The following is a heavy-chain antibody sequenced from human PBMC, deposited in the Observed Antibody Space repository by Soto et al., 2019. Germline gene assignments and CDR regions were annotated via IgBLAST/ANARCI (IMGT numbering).Heavy chain of an antibody. V-gene: IGHV2-5*02. CDR3: PHRPRGFTYFFDY. J-gene: IGHJ4*02. Sequence: QITLNESGPTLVKPTQSLTLTCTFSGFSLSTRRVSVGWIRQPPGKALEWLALLYWDDDERYSPSLMSRLTITKDTSKNQVFLTMTNVDPVDTATYYCPHRPRGFTYFFDYWGQGTLVTVSS. CDR1: GFSLSTRRVS. CDR2: LYWDDDE.